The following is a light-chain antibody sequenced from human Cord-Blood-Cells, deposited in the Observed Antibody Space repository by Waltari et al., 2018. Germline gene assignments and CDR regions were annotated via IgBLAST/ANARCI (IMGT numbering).Light chain of an antibody. CDR2: AGS. CDR3: CSYAGSSTLV. V-gene: IGLV2-23*01. Sequence: QSPLTLPASVSGSPGQSNTISYSATSSAVASYNFFSWYQQHPGKAPKLMIYAGSKRPSGVSNRFSGSKSGNTASLTISGLQAEDEADYYCCSYAGSSTLVFGGGTKLTVL. CDR1: SSAVASYNF. J-gene: IGLJ2*01.